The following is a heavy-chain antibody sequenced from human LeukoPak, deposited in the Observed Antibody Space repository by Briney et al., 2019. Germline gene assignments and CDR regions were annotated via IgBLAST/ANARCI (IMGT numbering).Heavy chain of an antibody. V-gene: IGHV1-69*06. CDR2: IIPIFGTA. J-gene: IGHJ4*02. CDR3: ATDLLGKVAHLHRSYH. Sequence: ASVKVSCKASGGTFSNYAISWVRQAPGQGLEWMGGIIPIFGTANYAQKFRGRVTITADKSTRTAYMELSSLRSEDTAVYYCATDLLGKVAHLHRSYHWGQGTLVTVSS. D-gene: IGHD2-21*01. CDR1: GGTFSNYA.